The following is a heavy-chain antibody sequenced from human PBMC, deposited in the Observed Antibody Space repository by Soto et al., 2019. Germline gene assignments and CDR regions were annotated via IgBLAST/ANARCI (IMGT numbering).Heavy chain of an antibody. CDR2: IYPDDSDT. V-gene: IGHV5-51*01. Sequence: PGESLKISCQASGYSFSNFWIAWVRQMPGEGLEWLGIIYPDDSDTRYSPSFLGQVTISADKSIKTTYLQWSSLKASDTAIYFCASSVLVTSTMNYFDSWGQGTRVTVSS. CDR3: ASSVLVTSTMNYFDS. J-gene: IGHJ4*02. CDR1: GYSFSNFW. D-gene: IGHD2-8*02.